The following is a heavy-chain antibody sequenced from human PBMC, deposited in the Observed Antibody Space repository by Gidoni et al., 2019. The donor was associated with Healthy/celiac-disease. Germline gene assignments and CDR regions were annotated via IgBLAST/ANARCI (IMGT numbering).Heavy chain of an antibody. CDR1: GYTFTGYY. J-gene: IGHJ6*03. D-gene: IGHD2-15*01. CDR3: ARKQGYCSGGSCSVHHYYYMDV. CDR2: INPNSGGT. V-gene: IGHV1-2*02. Sequence: QVQLVQSGAEVKKPGASVKVSCKASGYTFTGYYMHWVRQAPGQGLEWMGWINPNSGGTNYAQKFQGRVTMTRDTSISTAYMELSRLRSDDTAVYYCARKQGYCSGGSCSVHHYYYMDVWGKGTTVTVSS.